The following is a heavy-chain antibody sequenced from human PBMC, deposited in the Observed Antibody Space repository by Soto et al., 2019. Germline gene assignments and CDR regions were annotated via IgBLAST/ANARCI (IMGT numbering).Heavy chain of an antibody. J-gene: IGHJ5*02. CDR2: VQMSGTT. V-gene: IGHV4-4*07. CDR1: GASVRSYH. CDR3: AKDRSTMRWFDP. Sequence: SETLSLTCAVSGASVRSYHWSWIRQAAGKGLEWIGRVQMSGTTNYNPSLKTRVTMSSDTSKNEVSLRMTSVTAADTAVYFCAKDRSTMRWFDPWGQGILVTVSS. D-gene: IGHD1-1*01.